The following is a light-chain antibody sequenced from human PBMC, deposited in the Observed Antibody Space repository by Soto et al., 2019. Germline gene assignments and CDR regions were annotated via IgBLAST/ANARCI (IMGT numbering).Light chain of an antibody. CDR1: SSDVGAYNY. CDR2: EVS. Sequence: QSVLTQPASVSGSPGQSITISCTGTSSDVGAYNYVSWYQQHPDKAPKLMIFEVSDRPSGVSNRFSGSNSCNTASLTISGLQAEDEADYFCSTYTSNSTLVFGGGTKLTVL. V-gene: IGLV2-14*01. CDR3: STYTSNSTLV. J-gene: IGLJ3*02.